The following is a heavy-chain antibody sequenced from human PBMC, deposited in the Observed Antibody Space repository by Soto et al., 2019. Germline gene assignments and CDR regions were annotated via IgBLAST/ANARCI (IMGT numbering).Heavy chain of an antibody. CDR2: VNPIVGMS. CDR3: ATPYGSGGANFAS. J-gene: IGHJ1*01. V-gene: IGHV1-69*02. CDR1: EGTFNRYT. D-gene: IGHD3-10*01. Sequence: QVQLVQSGAEVKKPGSSVRVSCSASEGTFNRYTINWVRQAPGQRLEWVGRVNPIVGMSRSGSKFQCRVSIFAYQSMSTVYMALTSLKSGDTAVYYCATPYGSGGANFASWGKGNLVTLS.